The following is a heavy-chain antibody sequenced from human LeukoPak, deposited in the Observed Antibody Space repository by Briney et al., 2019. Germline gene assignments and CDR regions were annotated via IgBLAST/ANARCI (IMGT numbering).Heavy chain of an antibody. D-gene: IGHD6-6*01. CDR1: GGSISSYY. V-gene: IGHV3-23*01. Sequence: PSETLSLTCTVSGGSISSYYWSWVRQAPGKGLEWVSGISGNGAGTYYGDSVKGRFTISRDNSKNTLYLQMNSLRAEDTAVYYCARGGSSISYSSDYWGQGTLVTVSS. J-gene: IGHJ4*02. CDR3: ARGGSSISYSSDY. CDR2: ISGNGAGT.